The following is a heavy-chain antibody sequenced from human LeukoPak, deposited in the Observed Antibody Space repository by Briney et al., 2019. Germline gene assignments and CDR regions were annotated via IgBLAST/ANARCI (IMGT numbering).Heavy chain of an antibody. D-gene: IGHD3-10*01. CDR2: ISGSGGST. J-gene: IGHJ5*02. CDR1: GFTFSSYG. CDR3: AKTSITMVRGVISWFDP. V-gene: IGHV3-23*01. Sequence: GGSLRLSCAASGFTFSSYGMSWVRQAPGKGLEWVSAISGSGGSTYYADSVKGRFTISRDNSKKTLYLQMNSLRAEDTAVYYCAKTSITMVRGVISWFDPWGQGTLVTVSS.